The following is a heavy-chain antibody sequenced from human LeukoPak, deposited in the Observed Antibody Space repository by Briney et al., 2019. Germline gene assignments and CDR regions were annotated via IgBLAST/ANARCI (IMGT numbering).Heavy chain of an antibody. Sequence: NSSETLSLTCAVYGGSSSGYYWSWIRQPPGKGLEWIGEINHSGSTNYNPSLKSRVTISVDTSKNQFSLKLSSVTAADTAVYYCARGRSSSSWYARYYFDYWGQGTLVTVSS. CDR1: GGSSSGYY. V-gene: IGHV4-34*01. CDR2: INHSGST. D-gene: IGHD6-13*01. J-gene: IGHJ4*02. CDR3: ARGRSSSSWYARYYFDY.